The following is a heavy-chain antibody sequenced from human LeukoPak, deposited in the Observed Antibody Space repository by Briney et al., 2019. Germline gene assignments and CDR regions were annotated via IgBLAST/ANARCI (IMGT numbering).Heavy chain of an antibody. CDR1: GGSISSSRYY. D-gene: IGHD6-13*01. J-gene: IGHJ4*02. CDR3: AREFSSSWYVRDY. V-gene: IGHV4-39*07. CDR2: IYDGGST. Sequence: SETLSLTCTVSGGSISSSRYYWGWIRQPPGKGLEWIGSIYDGGSTYYNPSLKSRVTISVDTSKNQFSLKLNSVTAADTAVYYCAREFSSSWYVRDYWGQATLVTVSS.